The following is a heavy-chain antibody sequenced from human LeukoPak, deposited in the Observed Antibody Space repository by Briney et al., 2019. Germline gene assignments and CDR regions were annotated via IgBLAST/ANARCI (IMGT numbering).Heavy chain of an antibody. CDR3: ARDRGLRLRGYFDY. J-gene: IGHJ4*02. CDR1: GYTFTSYG. Sequence: ASVKVSCKASGYTFTSYGISWVRQAPGQGLEWMGWISAYNGNTNYAQKLQGRVTMTTDTSTSTAYMELRSLRSDDTAVYYCARDRGLRLRGYFDYWGQGTLVTVSS. V-gene: IGHV1-18*01. CDR2: ISAYNGNT. D-gene: IGHD4-17*01.